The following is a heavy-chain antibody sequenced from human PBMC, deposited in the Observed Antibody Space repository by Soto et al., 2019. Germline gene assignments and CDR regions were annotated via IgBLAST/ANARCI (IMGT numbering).Heavy chain of an antibody. J-gene: IGHJ4*02. Sequence: QVQLVQSGTEVKKPGASVKVSCKASGYTFTTYGINWVRQAPGQGLEWMGWISVNNDNTNYAQNLQGRVTMTTDTSTSTAYMELRSLRSDDTAVYYCARGYYGDVLFAYWGQGTLVTVSS. V-gene: IGHV1-18*01. CDR2: ISVNNDNT. D-gene: IGHD4-17*01. CDR1: GYTFTTYG. CDR3: ARGYYGDVLFAY.